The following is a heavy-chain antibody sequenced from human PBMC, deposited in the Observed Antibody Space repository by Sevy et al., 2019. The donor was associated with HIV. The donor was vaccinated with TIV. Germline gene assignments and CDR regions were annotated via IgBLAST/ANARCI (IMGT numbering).Heavy chain of an antibody. J-gene: IGHJ6*02. D-gene: IGHD6-19*01. V-gene: IGHV3-7*01. CDR3: AREGPRIAVAGVFYYYYGMDV. CDR1: GFTFSSYW. Sequence: GGSLRLSCAASGFTFSSYWMSWVRQAPGKGLEWVANIKQDGSEKYYVDSVKGRFTISRDNAKNSLYLQMNSLRAGDTAVYYCAREGPRIAVAGVFYYYYGMDVWGQGTTVTVSS. CDR2: IKQDGSEK.